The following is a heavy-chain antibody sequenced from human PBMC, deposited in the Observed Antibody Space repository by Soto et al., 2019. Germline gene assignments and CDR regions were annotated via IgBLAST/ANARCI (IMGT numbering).Heavy chain of an antibody. V-gene: IGHV3-21*06. CDR3: VKGGEDITSPYGMDV. Sequence: LRLSCAGSGFTFRTHTLVWVRQAPGKGLEWVSSISSGGTYLEYAHSVKGRFAISRDDAKDSVFLQMNSLKTDDTAVYYCVKGGEDITSPYGMDVWGQGXTVTVYS. D-gene: IGHD3-16*01. J-gene: IGHJ6*02. CDR2: ISSGGTYL. CDR1: GFTFRTHT.